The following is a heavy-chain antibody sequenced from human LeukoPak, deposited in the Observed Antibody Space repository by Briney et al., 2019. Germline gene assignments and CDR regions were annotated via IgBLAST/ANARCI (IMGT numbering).Heavy chain of an antibody. V-gene: IGHV3-74*01. D-gene: IGHD2-2*01. J-gene: IGHJ4*02. CDR3: AKRRGEVPTASLDY. Sequence: PGGSLRLSCAASGFTFSSYWMNWVRQAPGKGLVWVSRIASDGSSTTYADSVKGRFSISRDNAKNTLYLQMNSLRAEDTAMYYCAKRRGEVPTASLDYWGQGTLVTVSS. CDR2: IASDGSST. CDR1: GFTFSSYW.